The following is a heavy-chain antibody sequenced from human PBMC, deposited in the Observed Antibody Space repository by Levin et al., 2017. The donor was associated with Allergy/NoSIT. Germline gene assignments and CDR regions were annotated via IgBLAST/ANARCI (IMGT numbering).Heavy chain of an antibody. Sequence: ASVKVSCKASGYSFIDYYIHWVRQAPGQGLEWMGWIDPNSGGTNYAQMFQGWVTMTRDTSISTAYMELSRLRSDDTAVYYCATSGRRAVAVDYFDYWGQGSLVTVSS. CDR3: ATSGRRAVAVDYFDY. CDR1: GYSFIDYY. CDR2: IDPNSGGT. D-gene: IGHD6-19*01. V-gene: IGHV1-2*04. J-gene: IGHJ4*02.